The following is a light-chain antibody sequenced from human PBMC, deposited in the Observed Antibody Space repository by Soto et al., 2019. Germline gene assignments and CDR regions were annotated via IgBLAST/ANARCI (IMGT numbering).Light chain of an antibody. CDR1: QSVGSS. V-gene: IGKV3-11*01. CDR3: QQRNTWPLLWT. Sequence: EIVLTQSPATLSLSPGERATLSCSASQSVGSSLAWYQQKPGQAPRLLIYDTSNRATGIPARFSGSGSGTDFTLAISSLEPEDFAVYYCQQRNTWPLLWTFGGGTKVEIK. J-gene: IGKJ4*01. CDR2: DTS.